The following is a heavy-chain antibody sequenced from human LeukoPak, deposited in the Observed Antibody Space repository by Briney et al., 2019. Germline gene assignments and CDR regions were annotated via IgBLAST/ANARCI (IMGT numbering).Heavy chain of an antibody. D-gene: IGHD4-17*01. CDR2: IYYSGST. Sequence: SETLSLTCTVSGGSITISSDYWGWIRQPPGKGLEWIGSIYYSGSTYYNPSLKSRFTISVDTSKNQFSLNLSAVTAPQCAIELCARLKMLYGDSSGWFDPWGQGTLVTVSS. V-gene: IGHV4-39*07. J-gene: IGHJ5*02. CDR1: GGSITISSDY. CDR3: ARLKMLYGDSSGWFDP.